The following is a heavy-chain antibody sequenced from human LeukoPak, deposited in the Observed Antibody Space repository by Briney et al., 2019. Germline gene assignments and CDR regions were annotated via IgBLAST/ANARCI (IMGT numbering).Heavy chain of an antibody. CDR2: ISAYNGNT. D-gene: IGHD2-15*01. J-gene: IGHJ6*03. CDR3: ARYSKSYYMDV. V-gene: IGHV1-18*01. Sequence: ASVQVSCKASGYPFSNYGISWVRPAPGQGLEWMGWISAYNGNTNYAQKLQGRVTMTTDTSTSTAYMELRSLRSDDTAVYYCARYSKSYYMDVWGKGTTVTVSS. CDR1: GYPFSNYG.